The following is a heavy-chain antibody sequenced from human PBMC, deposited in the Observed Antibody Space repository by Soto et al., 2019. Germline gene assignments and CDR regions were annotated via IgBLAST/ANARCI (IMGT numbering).Heavy chain of an antibody. D-gene: IGHD3-16*01. CDR3: ANPEIWVSWGNGPDD. CDR1: GFTFGSYA. CDR2: ISGSGAST. Sequence: GGSLRLSCAASGFTFGSYAMNWVRQAPGKGLEWVSAISGSGASTYYADSVKGRFAISRDNSKNTLYLQMNSLRAGDTAVYYCANPEIWVSWGNGPDDWGQGTLVTVSS. J-gene: IGHJ4*02. V-gene: IGHV3-23*01.